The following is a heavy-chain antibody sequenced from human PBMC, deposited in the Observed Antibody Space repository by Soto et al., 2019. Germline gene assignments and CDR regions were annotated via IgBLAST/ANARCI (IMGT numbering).Heavy chain of an antibody. Sequence: PGGSLRLSCAASGFSFSTYGMHWVRQAPGKGLEWMAIISYDGSNKYYADSVKGRFTISRDNSENTLFLQMNSLRVEDTAVYYCAKDSSTGWYYFEYWGQGTLVTVSS. CDR3: AKDSSTGWYYFEY. CDR1: GFSFSTYG. CDR2: ISYDGSNK. V-gene: IGHV3-30*18. D-gene: IGHD6-19*01. J-gene: IGHJ4*02.